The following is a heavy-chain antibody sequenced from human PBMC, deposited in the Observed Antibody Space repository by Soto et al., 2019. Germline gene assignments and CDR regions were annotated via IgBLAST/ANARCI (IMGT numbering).Heavy chain of an antibody. CDR1: GFTFSSYA. J-gene: IGHJ6*02. CDR3: AKTTVTRNSNYYGMDV. CDR2: ISGSGGST. V-gene: IGHV3-23*01. D-gene: IGHD4-17*01. Sequence: SGGSLRLSCAASGFTFSSYAMSWVRQAPGKGLEWVSAISGSGGSTYYADSVKGRFTISRDNSKNTLYLQMNSLRAEDTAVYYCAKTTVTRNSNYYGMDVWGQGTTVTVSS.